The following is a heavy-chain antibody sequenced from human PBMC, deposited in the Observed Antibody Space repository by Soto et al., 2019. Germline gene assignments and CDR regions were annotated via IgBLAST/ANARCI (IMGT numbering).Heavy chain of an antibody. J-gene: IGHJ4*02. CDR2: TYYRSKWYN. CDR3: ASDFWSGYSGPYYFDY. V-gene: IGHV6-1*01. Sequence: SQTLSLTCAISGDSVSSNSAAWNWIRQSPSRGLEWLGRTYYRSKWYNDYAVSVKSRITINPDTSKNQFSLQLNSVTPEDTAVYYCASDFWSGYSGPYYFDYWGQGTLVTVPQ. CDR1: GDSVSSNSAA. D-gene: IGHD3-3*01.